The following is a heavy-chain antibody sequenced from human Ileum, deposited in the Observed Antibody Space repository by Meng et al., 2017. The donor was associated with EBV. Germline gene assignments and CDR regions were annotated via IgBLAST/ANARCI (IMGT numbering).Heavy chain of an antibody. V-gene: IGHV4-4*02. D-gene: IGHD6-19*01. CDR1: GASISSSHW. J-gene: IGHJ4*02. CDR3: ARVGQWLPIDY. Sequence: PHVSRPGLVRSSGTLSLTCSVSGASISSSHWWSWFRQPPGKGMEWIWEIYHSGSTNYNPSLKSRVTISVDKSKNQFSLNLSSVTAADTAVYYCARVGQWLPIDYWGQGTLVTVSS. CDR2: IYHSGST.